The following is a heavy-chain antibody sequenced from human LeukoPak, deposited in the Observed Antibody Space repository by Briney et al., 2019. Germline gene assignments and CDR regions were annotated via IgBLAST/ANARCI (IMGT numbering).Heavy chain of an antibody. CDR2: IKSKTDGGTT. V-gene: IGHV3-15*01. D-gene: IGHD3-10*01. CDR1: GFTFSNAW. J-gene: IGHJ4*02. CDR3: TTEGITMVRGVFDY. Sequence: GGSLRLSCAASGFTFSNAWMSWVRQAPGKGLYWVVRIKSKTDGGTTDYAAPVKGRFTISRDDSKNTLYLQMNSLKTEDTAVYYCTTEGITMVRGVFDYWGQGTLVTVSS.